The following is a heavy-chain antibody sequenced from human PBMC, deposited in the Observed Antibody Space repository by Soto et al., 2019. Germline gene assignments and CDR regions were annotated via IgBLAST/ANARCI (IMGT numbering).Heavy chain of an antibody. V-gene: IGHV1-8*02. CDR3: ARGTGGRNDDYIWGGCRYFMDV. CDR1: GYTFTSYD. D-gene: IGHD3-16*01. J-gene: IGHJ6*03. Sequence: QVQLVQSGAEVKKPGASVKVSCKASGYTFTSYDINWVRQATGQELEWMGWMNTNSGNTGFAHKFQGRVTMTSNTSISTPYMELSSLTSEDTAMYYCARGTGGRNDDYIWGGCRYFMDVWGTGTPVSVSS. CDR2: MNTNSGNT.